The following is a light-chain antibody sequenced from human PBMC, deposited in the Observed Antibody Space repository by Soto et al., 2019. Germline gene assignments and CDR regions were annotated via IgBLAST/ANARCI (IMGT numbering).Light chain of an antibody. CDR2: AVS. CDR1: QGLSSY. V-gene: IGKV1-9*01. J-gene: IGKJ5*01. Sequence: DIQMTQSPSTLSGSVGDRVTITCRASQGLSSYLAWYQQRPGKAPKLLIYAVSTLPGGVPSRFSGSGSGTEFTLTITSLQPEDFATYYCQQLNSYPSTFGQGTRLEIK. CDR3: QQLNSYPST.